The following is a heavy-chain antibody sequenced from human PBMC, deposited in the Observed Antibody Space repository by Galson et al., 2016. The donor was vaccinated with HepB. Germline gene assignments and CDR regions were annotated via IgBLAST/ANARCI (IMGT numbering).Heavy chain of an antibody. J-gene: IGHJ4*02. V-gene: IGHV3-48*04. CDR3: ARSVEGHFDY. CDR2: ISVYRTI. CDR1: GFTFSCYS. Sequence: SLRLSCAASGFTFSCYSMNWVRQAPGKGLEWVSYISVYRTIYYADSVKGRFTISRDNARNSLYLQMNTLRADDTAVYYCARSVEGHFDYWGQGILVTVSS. D-gene: IGHD1-1*01.